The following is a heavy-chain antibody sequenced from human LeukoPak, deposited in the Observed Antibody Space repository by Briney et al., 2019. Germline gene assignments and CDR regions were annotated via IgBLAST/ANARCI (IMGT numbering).Heavy chain of an antibody. V-gene: IGHV3-15*01. J-gene: IGHJ4*02. CDR3: TTYRYNYGSTGYSYFDF. D-gene: IGHD5-18*01. CDR2: IISKTSGGTT. Sequence: GGSLRLSCAASGLTFANAWMSWVRQAPGKGLEWVARIISKTSGGTTDYAAPVKDRFTISRDDSKTTLYLQMNSLKTEDTAVYYCTTYRYNYGSTGYSYFDFWGQGTLVTVSS. CDR1: GLTFANAW.